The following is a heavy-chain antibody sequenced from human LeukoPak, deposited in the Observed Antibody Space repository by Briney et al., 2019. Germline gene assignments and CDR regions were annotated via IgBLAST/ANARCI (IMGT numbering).Heavy chain of an antibody. V-gene: IGHV3-21*01. CDR3: ARASTFTVAGTYYYYYGMDV. CDR2: ISSSSSYI. CDR1: GFTFSSYG. D-gene: IGHD6-19*01. J-gene: IGHJ6*02. Sequence: GGSLRLSCAASGFTFSSYGISWVRQAPGKGLELVSSISSSSSYIYYADSVKGRFTISRDNAKNSLYLQMNSLRAEDTAVYYCARASTFTVAGTYYYYYGMDVWGQGTTVTVSS.